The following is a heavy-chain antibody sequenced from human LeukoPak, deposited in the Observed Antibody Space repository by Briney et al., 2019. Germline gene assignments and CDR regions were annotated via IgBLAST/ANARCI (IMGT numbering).Heavy chain of an antibody. CDR3: ARGYSHNSGGWLDP. J-gene: IGHJ5*02. V-gene: IGHV1-2*02. CDR1: GYTLTSYY. Sequence: ASVKVSCKASGYTLTSYYMHWVRQAPGQGLEWMGWINPNTGDTSFAQKFQGRVTLTRDTSISTAYMELSRLKSDDTAVYYCARGYSHNSGGWLDPWGQGTLVTVSS. CDR2: INPNTGDT. D-gene: IGHD5-12*01.